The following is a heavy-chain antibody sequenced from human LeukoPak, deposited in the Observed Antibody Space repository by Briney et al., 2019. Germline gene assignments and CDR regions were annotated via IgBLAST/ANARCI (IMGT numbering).Heavy chain of an antibody. D-gene: IGHD2-2*01. CDR3: ATSSLSPAAITDDAFDI. J-gene: IGHJ3*02. CDR1: GFIFSSCW. Sequence: PGGSLRLSCAASGFIFSSCWMSWVRQAPGKGLEWVASIRRDASVKKYVDSVQGRFSVSRDNAKNSLYLQMDSLRVDDTAVYYCATSSLSPAAITDDAFDIWGQGTMVTVSS. V-gene: IGHV3-7*01. CDR2: IRRDASVK.